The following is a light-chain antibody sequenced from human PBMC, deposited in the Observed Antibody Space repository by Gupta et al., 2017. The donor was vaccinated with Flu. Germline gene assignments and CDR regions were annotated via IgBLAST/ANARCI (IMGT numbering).Light chain of an antibody. V-gene: IGLV3-21*02. Sequence: SFVLTQPPSVSVAPGQPARITCGGSDIGGKSVHWYLRRSGQAPLLVVHDDDDRPSGIPGRVSGSKSGNTATLTLSRVEAGDEADYYCHVWDSNSGRVFGGGTKLTVL. CDR1: DIGGKS. J-gene: IGLJ3*02. CDR3: HVWDSNSGRV. CDR2: DDD.